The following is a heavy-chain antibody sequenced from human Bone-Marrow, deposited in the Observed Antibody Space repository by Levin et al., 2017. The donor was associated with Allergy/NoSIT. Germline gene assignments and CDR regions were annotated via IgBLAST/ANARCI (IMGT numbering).Heavy chain of an antibody. J-gene: IGHJ5*02. V-gene: IGHV4-59*08. D-gene: IGHD3-3*01. Sequence: SETLSLTCTVSGGSISSYYWSWIRQPPGKGLEWIGYIYYSGSTNYNPSLKSRVSISVDTSKNQFSLKLSSVTAADTAVYYCARQGYDFWSGYYWVNWFDPWGQGTLVTVSS. CDR3: ARQGYDFWSGYYWVNWFDP. CDR2: IYYSGST. CDR1: GGSISSYY.